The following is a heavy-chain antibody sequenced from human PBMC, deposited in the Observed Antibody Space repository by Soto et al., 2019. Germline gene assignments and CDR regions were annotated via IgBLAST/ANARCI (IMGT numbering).Heavy chain of an antibody. Sequence: EVQLVESGGGLVQPGGSLRLSCAVSGFIFSDHYMDWVRQAPGKGLEWVARTRNKANSYTTEYAASVKGRFTISRDHSENSLYLQMNSLKTEDTAVYYCASTSRGDPRDFDYCGQGTLVTVSS. CDR1: GFIFSDHY. CDR2: TRNKANSYTT. V-gene: IGHV3-72*01. CDR3: ASTSRGDPRDFDY. D-gene: IGHD3-16*01. J-gene: IGHJ4*02.